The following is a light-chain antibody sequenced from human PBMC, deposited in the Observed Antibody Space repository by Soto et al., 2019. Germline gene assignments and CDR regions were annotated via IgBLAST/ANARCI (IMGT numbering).Light chain of an antibody. CDR1: QNIGSW. J-gene: IGKJ2*01. CDR3: QQYNSYPYT. CDR2: KAS. Sequence: DIQMTQSPSTLSASVGDRVTITCRASQNIGSWLAWYQQQPEKAPKLLIYKASSLETGVLSRFSGSGSGTEFTLTISSLQPRDFATYYCQQYNSYPYTFGQGTKVEIK. V-gene: IGKV1-5*03.